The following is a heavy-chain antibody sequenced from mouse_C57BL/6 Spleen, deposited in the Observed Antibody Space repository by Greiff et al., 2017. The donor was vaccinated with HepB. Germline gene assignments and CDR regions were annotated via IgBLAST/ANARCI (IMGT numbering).Heavy chain of an antibody. V-gene: IGHV5-4*01. D-gene: IGHD4-1*01. CDR1: GFTFSSYA. Sequence: EVQGVESGGGLVKPGGSLKLSCAASGFTFSSYAMSWVRQTPEKRLEWVATISDGGSYTYYPDNVKGRFTISRDNAKNNLYLQMSHLKSEDTAMYYCARDRWERGYFDVWGTGTTVTVSS. CDR2: ISDGGSYT. CDR3: ARDRWERGYFDV. J-gene: IGHJ1*03.